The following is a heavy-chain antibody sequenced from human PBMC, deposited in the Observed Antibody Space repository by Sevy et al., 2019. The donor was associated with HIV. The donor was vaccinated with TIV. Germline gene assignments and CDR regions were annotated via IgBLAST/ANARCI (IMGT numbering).Heavy chain of an antibody. Sequence: SETLSLTCGVHDGSFSGYYWNWIRQLPGKGLEWIGAINESGITYYNPSLKSRVTISVATSKKQFSLKLNSVTAADTAVYFCARSPPVVVVPGAPSWFDPWGQGTLVTVSS. CDR3: ARSPPVVVVPGAPSWFDP. CDR1: DGSFSGYY. D-gene: IGHD2-2*01. V-gene: IGHV4-34*01. CDR2: INESGIT. J-gene: IGHJ5*02.